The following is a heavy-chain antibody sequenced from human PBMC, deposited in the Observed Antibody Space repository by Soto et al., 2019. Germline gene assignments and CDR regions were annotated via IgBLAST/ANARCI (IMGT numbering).Heavy chain of an antibody. CDR3: ARARGVDS. CDR2: IKADGSEK. V-gene: IGHV3-7*03. J-gene: IGHJ5*01. D-gene: IGHD3-16*01. CDR1: GFTFSNHW. Sequence: GGSLRLSCAGSGFTFSNHWMNWVRQAPGKGLEWVANIKADGSEKYYVDSVKGRFTISRDNAKNSLYLQMNSLRAEETAVYYCARARGVDSWGQGIPVTVSS.